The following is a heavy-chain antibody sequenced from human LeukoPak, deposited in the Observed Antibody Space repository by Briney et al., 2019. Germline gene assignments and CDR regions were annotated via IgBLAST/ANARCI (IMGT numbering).Heavy chain of an antibody. J-gene: IGHJ6*03. CDR3: AKDSSGWPYYYYYMDV. Sequence: GGSLRLSCAASGFTFSSYEMNWVRQAPGKGLEWVAFIRYDGSNKYYADSVKGRFTISRDNSKNTLYLQMNSLRAEDTAVYYCAKDSSGWPYYYYYMDVWGKGTTVTISS. V-gene: IGHV3-30*02. D-gene: IGHD6-19*01. CDR1: GFTFSSYE. CDR2: IRYDGSNK.